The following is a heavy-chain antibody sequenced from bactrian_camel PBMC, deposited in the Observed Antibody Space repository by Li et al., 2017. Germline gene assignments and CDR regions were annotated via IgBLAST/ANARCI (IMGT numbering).Heavy chain of an antibody. Sequence: HVQLVESGGGSVQPGGSLRLACAASGRTYSIDYMAWFRQAPGKRREWLSTIRTDSATFYADSVKGRFTISRDNAKNTVYLQMDNLQIEDTALYYCDIGDVRVPYPPRGQGTQVTVS. V-gene: IGHV3S53*01. CDR1: GRTYSIDY. D-gene: IGHD1*01. J-gene: IGHJ4*01. CDR3: DIGDVRVPYPP. CDR2: IRTDSAT.